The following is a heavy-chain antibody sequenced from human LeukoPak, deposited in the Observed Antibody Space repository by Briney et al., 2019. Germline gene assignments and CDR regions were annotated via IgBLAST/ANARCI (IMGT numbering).Heavy chain of an antibody. CDR2: IYYSGST. V-gene: IGHV4-31*03. CDR3: ARVPTLSRHYDSSGYSDDY. D-gene: IGHD3-22*01. Sequence: SQTLSLTCTVSGGSISSGGYYWSWIRQHPGKGLEWIGYIYYSGSTYYNPSLKSRVTISVDTSKNQFSLKLSSVTAADTAVYYCARVPTLSRHYDSSGYSDDYWGQGTLVTVSS. J-gene: IGHJ4*02. CDR1: GGSISSGGYY.